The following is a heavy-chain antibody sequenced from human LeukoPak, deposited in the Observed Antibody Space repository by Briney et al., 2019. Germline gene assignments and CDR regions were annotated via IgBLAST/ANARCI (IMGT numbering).Heavy chain of an antibody. CDR3: AKAPAAATKYYYGMDV. D-gene: IGHD6-13*01. V-gene: IGHV3-23*01. Sequence: GGSLRLSCAASGFTFNNYAMSWVRQAPGKGLEWVSAISGSDGATYYADSVKGRFTISRDNSKNTLFLHMNSLRVEDTAVYYCAKAPAAATKYYYGMDVWGQGTTVTVSS. CDR2: ISGSDGAT. CDR1: GFTFNNYA. J-gene: IGHJ6*02.